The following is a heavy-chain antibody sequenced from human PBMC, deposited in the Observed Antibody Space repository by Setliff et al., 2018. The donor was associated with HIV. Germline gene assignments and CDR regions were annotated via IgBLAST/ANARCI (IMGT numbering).Heavy chain of an antibody. V-gene: IGHV4-39*01. CDR1: GASISSSSYH. Sequence: SETLSLTCTVSGASISSSSYHWGWIRQPPGKELEWIGTIFYSGSTYYNPSLKSRVNMSVDTSKNHFSLSLTSVTAADTAVYYCAGSLIQFLSRILYCGGDCYSPFDSWGPGTLVTVSS. J-gene: IGHJ4*02. CDR2: IFYSGST. D-gene: IGHD2-21*01. CDR3: AGSLIQFLSRILYCGGDCYSPFDS.